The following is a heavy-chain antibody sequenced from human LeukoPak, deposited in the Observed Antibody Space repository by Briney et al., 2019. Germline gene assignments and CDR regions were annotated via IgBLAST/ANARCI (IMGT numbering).Heavy chain of an antibody. D-gene: IGHD3-22*01. Sequence: SVKVSCKASGGTFSSYAISWVRQAPGQGLEWMGRIIPIFGTATYAQNFQGRVTITTDDSTSTAYMQLSSLRSEDTAVYFCSRSFRYYDSSGGAFDIWGQGPMVTVSS. CDR3: SRSFRYYDSSGGAFDI. CDR1: GGTFSSYA. J-gene: IGHJ3*02. CDR2: IIPIFGTA. V-gene: IGHV1-69*05.